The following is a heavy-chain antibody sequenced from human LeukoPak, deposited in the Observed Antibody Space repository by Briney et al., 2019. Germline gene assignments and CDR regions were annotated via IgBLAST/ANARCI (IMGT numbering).Heavy chain of an antibody. Sequence: PGGSLRLSCAASGFTFDGYGMSWVRQAPGKGLEWVSGINWNGGSTGYADSVKGRFTISRDNAENSLYLQMNSLRAEDTALYYCARAKITIFGVVIISYYFDYWGQGTLVTVSS. D-gene: IGHD3-3*01. CDR3: ARAKITIFGVVIISYYFDY. CDR1: GFTFDGYG. J-gene: IGHJ4*02. CDR2: INWNGGST. V-gene: IGHV3-20*04.